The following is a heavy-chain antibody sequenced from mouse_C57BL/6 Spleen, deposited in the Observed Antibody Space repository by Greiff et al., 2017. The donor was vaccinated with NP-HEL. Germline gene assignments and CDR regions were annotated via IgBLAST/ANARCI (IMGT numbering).Heavy chain of an antibody. J-gene: IGHJ3*01. CDR2: IDPEDGDT. D-gene: IGHD4-1*01. CDR3: TAGGNGDCCAY. CDR1: GFNIKDYY. V-gene: IGHV14-1*01. Sequence: VQLQQSGAELVRPGASVKLSCTASGFNIKDYYMHWVKQGPEQGLEWIGRIDPEDGDTEYAPKFQGKATMTADTSNTTAYRQLSSLTSEDTAVDYCTAGGNGDCCAYRGQGTMVTVSA.